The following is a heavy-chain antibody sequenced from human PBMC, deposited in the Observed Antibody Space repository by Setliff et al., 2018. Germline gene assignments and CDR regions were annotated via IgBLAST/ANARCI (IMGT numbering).Heavy chain of an antibody. V-gene: IGHV1-69*05. J-gene: IGHJ6*03. Sequence: SVKVSCKASGGTFSSYGISWVRQAPGQGXEXXXXXXXXXXXXXXXXKFXXXVTIITDESTSTAYMELRSLRTEDTAVYYCAREGVDTRSSTDYRYYMDVWG. D-gene: IGHD5-18*01. CDR3: AREGVDTRSSTDYRYYMDV. CDR2: XXXXXXXX. CDR1: GGTFSSYG.